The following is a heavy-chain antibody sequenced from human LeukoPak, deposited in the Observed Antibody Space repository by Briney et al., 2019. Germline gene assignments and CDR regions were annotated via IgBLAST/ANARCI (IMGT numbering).Heavy chain of an antibody. D-gene: IGHD3-22*01. V-gene: IGHV4-39*07. CDR1: SGSISSSSYY. CDR3: ASVRYYYDSSGYPYNWFDP. Sequence: SETLSLTCTVSSGSISSSSYYWGWIRQPPGKGLEWIGTIYYSGYTYYNPSLKSRVTISVDTSKNQFSLKLSSVTAADTAVYYCASVRYYYDSSGYPYNWFDPWGQGTLVTVSS. CDR2: IYYSGYT. J-gene: IGHJ5*02.